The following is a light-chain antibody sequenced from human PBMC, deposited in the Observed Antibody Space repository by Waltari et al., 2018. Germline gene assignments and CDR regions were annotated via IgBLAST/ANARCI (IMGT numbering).Light chain of an antibody. CDR3: SSHTTRSTWV. J-gene: IGLJ3*02. CDR1: TYDIGYYAY. CDR2: DVR. V-gene: IGLV2-14*03. Sequence: QSALTQPASVSGSPGQSITISCTGTTYDIGYYAYVSWYQHHLGRAPKCIIYDVRERPSGVSDRFSGSKSGNTASLIISGLQADDEADYYCSSHTTRSTWVFGGGTKLTVL.